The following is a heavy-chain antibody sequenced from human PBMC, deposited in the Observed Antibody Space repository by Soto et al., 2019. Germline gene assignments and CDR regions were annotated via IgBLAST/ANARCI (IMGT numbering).Heavy chain of an antibody. D-gene: IGHD6-19*01. CDR1: GFTFGNYA. V-gene: IGHV3-23*01. Sequence: GGSLRLSCAASGFTFGNYAMSWVCQAPGKGQEWVSAIAASGATTYYADSAKGRLTVSRDNSKNKLYLQMNSLRSEDTAVYYCAKDRGGSGWCFDYWGQGTLVTVSS. CDR3: AKDRGGSGWCFDY. CDR2: IAASGATT. J-gene: IGHJ4*02.